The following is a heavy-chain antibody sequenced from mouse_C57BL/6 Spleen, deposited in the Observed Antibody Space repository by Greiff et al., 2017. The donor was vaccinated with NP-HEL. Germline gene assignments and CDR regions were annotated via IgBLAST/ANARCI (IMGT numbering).Heavy chain of an antibody. D-gene: IGHD5-2*01. J-gene: IGHJ4*01. CDR2: INPNNGGT. CDR3: ASWEYEEMDY. CDR1: GYTFTDYY. Sequence: VQLQQSGPELVKPGASVKISCKASGYTFTDYYMNWVKQSHGKSLEWIGDINPNNGGTSYNQKFKGKATLTVDKSSSTAYMELRSLTSADSAVYYCASWEYEEMDYWGQGTSVTVPS. V-gene: IGHV1-26*01.